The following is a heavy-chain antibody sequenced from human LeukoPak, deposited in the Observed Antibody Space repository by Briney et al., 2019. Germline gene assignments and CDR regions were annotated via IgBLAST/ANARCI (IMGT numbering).Heavy chain of an antibody. V-gene: IGHV3-48*03. D-gene: IGHD5-12*01. CDR3: ARDRDPGIRGYSGYGAYHYGLDV. CDR1: GFTFSSYE. Sequence: GGSLRLSCAASGFTFSSYEMNWVRQAPGKGLGWVSYISSSGSTIYYADSVKGRFTISRDNAKNSLYLQMNSLRAEDTAVYYCARDRDPGIRGYSGYGAYHYGLDVWGQGTTVSVSS. CDR2: ISSSGSTI. J-gene: IGHJ6*02.